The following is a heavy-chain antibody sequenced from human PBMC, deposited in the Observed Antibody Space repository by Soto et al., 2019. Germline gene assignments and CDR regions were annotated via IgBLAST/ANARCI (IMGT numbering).Heavy chain of an antibody. CDR3: ARSDSSRYVAY. V-gene: IGHV3-72*01. J-gene: IGHJ4*02. CDR1: GLNFSNHA. Sequence: GLSTRLSCAASGLNFSNHAMSWLLQAQGTGLEWVVRSRNRANSHSTEYAASVKGRFTVSRDDSKNSVYLQMNSLTIDDTAVYHCARSDSSRYVAYWGQGTQVTVSS. CDR2: SRNRANSHST. D-gene: IGHD3-22*01.